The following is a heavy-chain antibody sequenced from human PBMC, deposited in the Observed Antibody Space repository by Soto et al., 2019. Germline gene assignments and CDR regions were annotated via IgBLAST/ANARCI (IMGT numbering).Heavy chain of an antibody. J-gene: IGHJ6*02. Sequence: LRLSCAASGFTFSSYAMHWVRQAPGKGLEWVAVISYDGSNKYYADSVKGRFTISRDNSKNTLYLQMNSLRAEDTAVYYCARDFDYGDYGWATGDYYYYGMDVWGQGTTVTVSS. CDR1: GFTFSSYA. CDR2: ISYDGSNK. CDR3: ARDFDYGDYGWATGDYYYYGMDV. D-gene: IGHD4-17*01. V-gene: IGHV3-30-3*01.